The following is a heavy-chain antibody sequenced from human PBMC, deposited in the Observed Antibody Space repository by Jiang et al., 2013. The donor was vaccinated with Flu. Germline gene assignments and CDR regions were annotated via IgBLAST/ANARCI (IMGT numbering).Heavy chain of an antibody. CDR2: IYYSGST. V-gene: IGHV4-39*01. CDR3: ARIDYGGKGVDY. Sequence: GPGLVKPSETLSLTCTVSGGSISSSSYYWGWIRQPPGKGLEWIGSIYYSGSTYYNPSLKSRVTISVDTSKNQFSLKLSSVTATDTAVYYCARIDYGGKGVDYWGQGTLVTVSS. CDR1: GGSISSSSYY. J-gene: IGHJ4*02. D-gene: IGHD4-23*01.